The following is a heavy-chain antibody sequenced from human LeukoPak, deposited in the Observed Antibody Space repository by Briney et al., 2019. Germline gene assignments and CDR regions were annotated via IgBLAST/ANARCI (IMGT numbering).Heavy chain of an antibody. CDR3: VRGRYSSGWFKDKNWFDP. CDR1: GGSFSGYY. J-gene: IGHJ5*02. D-gene: IGHD6-19*01. Sequence: SDTLSLTCAVYGGSFSGYYWSWIRQPPGKGLEWIGEINHSGSTNYNPSLKSRVTISVDTSKNQFSLKLSSVTAADTAVYYCVRGRYSSGWFKDKNWFDPWGQGIPVTVSS. CDR2: INHSGST. V-gene: IGHV4-34*01.